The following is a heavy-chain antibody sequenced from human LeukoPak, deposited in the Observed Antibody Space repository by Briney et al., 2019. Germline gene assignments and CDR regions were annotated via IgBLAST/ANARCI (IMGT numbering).Heavy chain of an antibody. V-gene: IGHV3-23*01. CDR3: ARKGPVTTLLY. CDR2: ISGSGGST. D-gene: IGHD4-17*01. Sequence: GGSLRLSCAASGFTFSSYAMSWVRQAPGKGLEWVSAISGSGGSTYYADSVKGRFTISRDNSKNMLYLQMNSLRAEDTAVYYCARKGPVTTLLYWGQGTLVTVSS. J-gene: IGHJ4*02. CDR1: GFTFSSYA.